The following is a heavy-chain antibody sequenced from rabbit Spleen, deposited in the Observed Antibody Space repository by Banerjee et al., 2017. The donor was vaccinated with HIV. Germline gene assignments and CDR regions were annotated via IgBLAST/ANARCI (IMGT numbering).Heavy chain of an antibody. J-gene: IGHJ6*01. D-gene: IGHD1-1*01. CDR1: GVSFSGNSY. CDR3: ARDSSSSFSSYGLDL. V-gene: IGHV1S40*01. CDR2: IGTGSSGFT. Sequence: VASGGDLVKPGASLTLTCIASGVSFSGNSYMCWVRQAPGKGLEWIACIGTGSSGFTYFASWAKGRFTIPKTSSTTVTLQMTSLTAADTAPYFCARDSSSSFSSYGLDLWGQGTLVTVS.